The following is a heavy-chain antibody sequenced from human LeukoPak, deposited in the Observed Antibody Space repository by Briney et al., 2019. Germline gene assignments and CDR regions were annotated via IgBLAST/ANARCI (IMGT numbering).Heavy chain of an antibody. V-gene: IGHV3-30*01. CDR2: ISYDGSNK. J-gene: IGHJ6*02. D-gene: IGHD3-22*01. Sequence: HPRGSLRLSCAASGFTFSSYAMHWVRQAPGKGLEWVAVISYDGSNKYYADSVKGRFTISRDNSKNTLYLQMNSLRAEDTAVYYCAKEGYYYDSSGYNYYYGMDVWGQGTTVTVSS. CDR3: AKEGYYYDSSGYNYYYGMDV. CDR1: GFTFSSYA.